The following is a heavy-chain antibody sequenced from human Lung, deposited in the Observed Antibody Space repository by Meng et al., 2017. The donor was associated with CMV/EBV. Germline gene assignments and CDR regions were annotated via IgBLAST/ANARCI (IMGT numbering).Heavy chain of an antibody. CDR3: ARASVVVAARYYFDY. D-gene: IGHD2-15*01. J-gene: IGHJ4*02. Sequence: GGSXRLXXAASGFTFSSYSMNWVRQAPGKGLEWVSSISSSSSYIYYADSVKGRFTISRDNAKNSLYLQMNSLRAEDTAVYYCARASVVVAARYYFDYWGQGXLVTVSS. V-gene: IGHV3-21*01. CDR2: ISSSSSYI. CDR1: GFTFSSYS.